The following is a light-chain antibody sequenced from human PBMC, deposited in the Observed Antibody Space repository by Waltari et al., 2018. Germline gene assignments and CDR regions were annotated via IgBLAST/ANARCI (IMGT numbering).Light chain of an antibody. CDR3: NSRDSSGNLLGV. V-gene: IGLV3-19*01. CDR2: GKN. Sequence: SSELTQDPVVSVALGQTVRITYQGDSLRKYYVSWYQQKPGQAPVVVMYGKNSRPSGIPDRFSGSSSGNTASLTITGAQAEDEADYYCNSRDSSGNLLGVFGGGTKLTVL. CDR1: SLRKYY. J-gene: IGLJ3*02.